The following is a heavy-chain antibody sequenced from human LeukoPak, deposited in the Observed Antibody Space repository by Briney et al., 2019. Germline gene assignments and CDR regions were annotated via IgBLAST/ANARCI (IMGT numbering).Heavy chain of an antibody. V-gene: IGHV4-59*07. J-gene: IGHJ6*03. CDR3: ARVEEGYGSGRRENYYYYYMDV. CDR2: IHYSGST. Sequence: SDTLSLTCTVSGGSISNYYWSWIRQPPGKRLEWIGYIHYSGSTNYNSSLKSRVTISVDTSKNQFSLKLSSVTAADTAVYYCARVEEGYGSGRRENYYYYYMDVWGKGTTVTISS. CDR1: GGSISNYY. D-gene: IGHD3-10*01.